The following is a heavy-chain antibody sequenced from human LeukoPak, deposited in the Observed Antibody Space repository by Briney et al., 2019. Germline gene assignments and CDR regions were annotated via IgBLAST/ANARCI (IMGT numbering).Heavy chain of an antibody. CDR3: ARGGGYFDRLPEYNWFDP. CDR1: GYTFTSYG. CDR2: ISAYNGNT. D-gene: IGHD3-9*01. V-gene: IGHV1-18*01. Sequence: ASVKVSCKASGYTFTSYGISWVRQAPGQGLEWMGWISAYNGNTNYAQKLQGRVTMTTDTSMSTAYMELRSLRSDDTAVYYCARGGGYFDRLPEYNWFDPWGQGTLVTVSS. J-gene: IGHJ5*02.